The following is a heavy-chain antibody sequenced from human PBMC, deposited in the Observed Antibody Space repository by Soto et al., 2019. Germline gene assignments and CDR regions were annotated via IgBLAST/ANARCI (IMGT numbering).Heavy chain of an antibody. V-gene: IGHV3-53*01. D-gene: IGHD6-19*01. CDR3: ARWGIAVAGTTAV. CDR2: IYSGGST. CDR1: GFTVSSNY. Sequence: EVQLVESGGGLIQPGGSLRLSCAASGFTVSSNYMTWVRQAPGKGLEWVSVIYSGGSTYYADSVKGRFTISRDNSKNTLYLQMNSLKAEDTAVYYCARWGIAVAGTTAVWGQGTLVTVSS. J-gene: IGHJ4*02.